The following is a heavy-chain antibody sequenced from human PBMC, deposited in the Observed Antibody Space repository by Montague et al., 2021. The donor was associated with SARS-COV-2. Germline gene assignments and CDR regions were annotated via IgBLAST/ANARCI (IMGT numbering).Heavy chain of an antibody. CDR1: GGSVSTYY. CDR2: LYFSGSAT. V-gene: IGHV4-59*02. Sequence: SETLSLTCTVSGGSVSTYYWSWLRQPPGKGLEWIGFLYFSGSATTYNPPLKSGVTISIDTLKNQFSPNLSSVTAADTAVYFCARDQGLRGWFDPWGQGTLVTVSS. CDR3: ARDQGLRGWFDP. J-gene: IGHJ5*02.